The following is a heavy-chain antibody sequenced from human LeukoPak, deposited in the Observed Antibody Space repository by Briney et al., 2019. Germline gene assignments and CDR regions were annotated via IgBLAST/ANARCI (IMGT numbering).Heavy chain of an antibody. CDR3: ASTAYGSGTGRYYYGMDV. D-gene: IGHD3-10*01. CDR2: ISYDGSNK. J-gene: IGHJ6*02. V-gene: IGHV3-30*04. Sequence: PGGSLRLSCAASGFTFSSYAMHWVRQAPGKGLEWVAVISYDGSNKYYADSVKGRFTISRDNSKNTLYLQMNSLRAEDTAVYYCASTAYGSGTGRYYYGMDVWGQGTTVTVSS. CDR1: GFTFSSYA.